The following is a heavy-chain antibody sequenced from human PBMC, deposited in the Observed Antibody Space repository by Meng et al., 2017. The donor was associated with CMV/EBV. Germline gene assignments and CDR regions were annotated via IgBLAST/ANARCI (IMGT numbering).Heavy chain of an antibody. CDR2: IYYSGDT. D-gene: IGHD5-24*01. V-gene: IGHV4-59*01. CDR1: GASISSFF. CDR3: ARMVATTYYFDY. J-gene: IGHJ4*02. Sequence: SETLSLTCTVSGASISSFFWSWIRQPPGKGLEWIGYIYYSGDTEYNPSLKSRVTMSLDTSKNQFSLKLSSVTAADTAVYYCARMVATTYYFDYWGQGTLVTVSS.